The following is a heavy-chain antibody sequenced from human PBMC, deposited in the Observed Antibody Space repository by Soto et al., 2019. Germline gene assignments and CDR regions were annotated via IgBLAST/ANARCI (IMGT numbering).Heavy chain of an antibody. Sequence: SETLSLTCTVSGGSISSYYWSWLRQPPGEGLEWIGYISYTGGTNYNPSLKSRVTISLDTPKNQFSLSLSSATAADTAVYYCARGAGWYGYWGQGTLVTVSS. V-gene: IGHV4-59*01. CDR3: ARGAGWYGY. J-gene: IGHJ4*02. CDR2: ISYTGGT. D-gene: IGHD6-19*01. CDR1: GGSISSYY.